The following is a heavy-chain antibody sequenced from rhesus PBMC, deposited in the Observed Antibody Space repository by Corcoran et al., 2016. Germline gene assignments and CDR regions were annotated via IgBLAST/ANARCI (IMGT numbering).Heavy chain of an antibody. D-gene: IGHD2-15*01. V-gene: IGHV1S2*01. CDR3: ARGYCSSTYCSLSAFDF. CDR2: ITPYNGNT. J-gene: IGHJ3*01. Sequence: QVQLVQSGAEVKKPGSSVKVSCKASGYTFTDYYMHWVRQAPRQGLEWMGWITPYNGNTKYPQKFQVRGTMTRDTATSTAYMELSSLRSEDTAVYYCARGYCSSTYCSLSAFDFWGQGLRVTVSS. CDR1: GYTFTDYY.